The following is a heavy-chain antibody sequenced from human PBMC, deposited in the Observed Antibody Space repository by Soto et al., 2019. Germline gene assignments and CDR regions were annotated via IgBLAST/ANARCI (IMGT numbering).Heavy chain of an antibody. V-gene: IGHV3-21*01. CDR3: ARAAEVSPFLDY. D-gene: IGHD2-15*01. CDR1: GFTFSSYS. J-gene: IGHJ4*02. CDR2: ISSSSSYI. Sequence: GGSLRLSCAASGFTFSSYSMNWVRQAPGKGLEWVSSISSSSSYIYYADSVKGRFTISRDNAKNSLYLQMNSLRAEDTAVYYCARAAEVSPFLDYWGQGTLVTVSS.